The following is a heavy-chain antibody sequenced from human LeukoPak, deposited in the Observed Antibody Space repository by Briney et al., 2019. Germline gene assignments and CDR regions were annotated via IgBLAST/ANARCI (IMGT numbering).Heavy chain of an antibody. CDR1: GGSISSSNW. V-gene: IGHV4-4*02. D-gene: IGHD6-13*01. CDR2: IYHSGST. CDR3: ARERAAAGTRLGY. Sequence: SETLSLTCAVSGGSISSSNWWSWVRQPPGKGLEWIGEIYHSGSTNYNPSLKSRVTISVDKSKNQFSLKLSSVTAADTAVYYCARERAAAGTRLGYWGQGTLVTVSS. J-gene: IGHJ4*02.